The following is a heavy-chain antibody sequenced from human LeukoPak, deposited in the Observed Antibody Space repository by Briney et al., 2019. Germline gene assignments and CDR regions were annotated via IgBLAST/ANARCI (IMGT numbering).Heavy chain of an antibody. CDR2: IKSDGSST. D-gene: IGHD6-25*01. J-gene: IGHJ4*02. V-gene: IGHV3-74*01. CDR1: GFTFTSYW. Sequence: GGSLRLSCEASGFTFTSYWTHWVRQAPGKGLVWVSRIKSDGSSTNYADSVKGRFTISRDNAKNTVYLQMNSLRAEDTAVYYCASSLAALIWGQGTLVTVPS. CDR3: ASSLAALI.